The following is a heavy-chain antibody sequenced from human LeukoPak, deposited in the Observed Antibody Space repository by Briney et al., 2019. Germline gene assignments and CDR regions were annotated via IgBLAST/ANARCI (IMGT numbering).Heavy chain of an antibody. J-gene: IGHJ6*02. V-gene: IGHV1-8*01. D-gene: IGHD2-15*01. Sequence: ASVKVSCKASGYTFTSYDINWVRQATGQGLEWMGWMNPNSGNTGYAQKFQGRVTMTRNTSISTAYMELSSLRSEDTAVYYCARGIVEVVAATPYYYYGMDVWGQGTTVTVSS. CDR2: MNPNSGNT. CDR1: GYTFTSYD. CDR3: ARGIVEVVAATPYYYYGMDV.